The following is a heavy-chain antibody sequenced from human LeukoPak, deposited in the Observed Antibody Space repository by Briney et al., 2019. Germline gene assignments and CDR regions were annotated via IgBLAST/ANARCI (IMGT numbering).Heavy chain of an antibody. CDR3: ARHAYDSSGYYYIDY. CDR1: GYTFASSW. Sequence: GESLKISCKGSGYTFASSWIGWVRQMPGKGLEWMGIIYPGDSDTTYSPSFQGQVTISVDKSINIAYLQWSSLKASDTAMYSCARHAYDSSGYYYIDYWGQGTLLIVSS. D-gene: IGHD3-22*01. V-gene: IGHV5-51*01. CDR2: IYPGDSDT. J-gene: IGHJ4*02.